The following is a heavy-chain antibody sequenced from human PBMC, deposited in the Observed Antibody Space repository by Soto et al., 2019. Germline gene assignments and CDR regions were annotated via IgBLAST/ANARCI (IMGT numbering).Heavy chain of an antibody. D-gene: IGHD3-3*01. CDR3: ARAKLWDFWSGYYSGYFDY. J-gene: IGHJ4*02. CDR1: GGSISSGGYS. V-gene: IGHV4-30-2*01. CDR2: IYHSGST. Sequence: QLQLQESGSGLVKPSQTLSLTCAVSGGSISSGGYSWSWIRQPPGKGLEWIGYIYHSGSTYYNPSLKSRVTISVDRSKNQFSLKLSSVTAADTAVYYCARAKLWDFWSGYYSGYFDYWGQGTLVTVSS.